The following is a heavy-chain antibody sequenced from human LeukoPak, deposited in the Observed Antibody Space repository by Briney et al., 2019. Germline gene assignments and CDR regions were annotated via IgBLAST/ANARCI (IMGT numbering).Heavy chain of an antibody. CDR3: ARHRVSSGRFD. CDR2: IWYDGSNK. J-gene: IGHJ4*02. CDR1: GFTFSSYG. D-gene: IGHD3-22*01. V-gene: IGHV3-33*01. Sequence: GGSLRLSCAASGFTFSSYGMHWVRQAPGKGLEWVAVIWYDGSNKYYADSVKGRFTISRDNSKNTLYLQMNSLRAEDTAVYYCARHRVSSGRFDWGQGTLVTVSS.